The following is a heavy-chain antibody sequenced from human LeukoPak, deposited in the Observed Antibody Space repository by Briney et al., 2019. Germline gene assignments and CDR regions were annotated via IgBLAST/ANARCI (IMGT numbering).Heavy chain of an antibody. CDR2: IIPIFGTA. Sequence: SVKVSCKASGYTFTGYYMHWVRQAPGQGLEWMGGIIPIFGTANYAQKFQGRVTITADKSTSTAYMELSSLRSEDTAVYYCARDYGDSKSYYTDVWGKGTTVTVSS. V-gene: IGHV1-69*06. J-gene: IGHJ6*03. D-gene: IGHD4-17*01. CDR3: ARDYGDSKSYYTDV. CDR1: GYTFTGYY.